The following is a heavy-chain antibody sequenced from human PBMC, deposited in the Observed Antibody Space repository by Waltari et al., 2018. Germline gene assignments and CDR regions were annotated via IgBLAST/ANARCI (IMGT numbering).Heavy chain of an antibody. D-gene: IGHD3-10*01. Sequence: QITLKESGPTLVKPPETLTLTCTFSGFSPRSYGVGVAWFHQPPGKALEWLALLYWNGDKRYSPFLKTGFTITKDTSKNQVVLTMTNMDPVDTATYYCAYRLSSSNSFEYWGQGILVTVSS. CDR1: GFSPRSYGVG. CDR2: LYWNGDK. J-gene: IGHJ4*02. CDR3: AYRLSSSNSFEY. V-gene: IGHV2-5*01.